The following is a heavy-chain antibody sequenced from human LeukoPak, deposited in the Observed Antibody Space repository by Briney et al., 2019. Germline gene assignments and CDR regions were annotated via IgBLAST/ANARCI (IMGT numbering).Heavy chain of an antibody. J-gene: IGHJ4*02. V-gene: IGHV3-43*01. CDR1: GFTFDDYT. D-gene: IGHD6-13*01. CDR2: ISWDGGST. CDR3: AKDIGNIAAAGSVFDY. Sequence: GGSLRLSCAASGFTFDDYTMHWVRQAPGKGLEWVSLISWDGGSTYYADSVKGRFTISRDNSKNSLYLQMNSLRTEDTALYYCAKDIGNIAAAGSVFDYWGQGTLVTVSS.